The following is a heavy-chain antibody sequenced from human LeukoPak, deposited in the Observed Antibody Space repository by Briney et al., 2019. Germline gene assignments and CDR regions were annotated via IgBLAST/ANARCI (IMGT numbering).Heavy chain of an antibody. V-gene: IGHV3-33*06. D-gene: IGHD2-21*01. CDR3: AKGFSTLWVNYFDD. CDR2: IWHDGRSI. J-gene: IGHJ4*02. CDR1: GFSFSTHG. Sequence: GGSLRLSCVASGFSFSTHGMHWVRQAPGKGLEWVAVIWHDGRSIYNEDSVKGRFTISRDTSENTVYLQMYSLRAEDTAVYYCAKGFSTLWVNYFDDWGQGTPVTVSS.